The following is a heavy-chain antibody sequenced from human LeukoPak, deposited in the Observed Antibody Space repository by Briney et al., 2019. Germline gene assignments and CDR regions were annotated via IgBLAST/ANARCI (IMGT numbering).Heavy chain of an antibody. D-gene: IGHD3-22*01. J-gene: IGHJ4*02. CDR2: IYYSGSI. V-gene: IGHV4-59*01. CDR3: ARDPPDSSESNYDSSGYR. Sequence: SETLSLTCTVSGASISSYYWSWIRQPPGKGLEWIGDIYYSGSIKYNPSLKSRVTMSVDTSKNQFSLKLSSVTAADTAIYYCARDPPDSSESNYDSSGYRWGQGTLVTVSS. CDR1: GASISSYY.